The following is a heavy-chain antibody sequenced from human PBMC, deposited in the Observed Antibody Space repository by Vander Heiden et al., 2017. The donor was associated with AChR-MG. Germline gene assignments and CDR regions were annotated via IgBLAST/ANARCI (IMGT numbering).Heavy chain of an antibody. V-gene: IGHV3-7*01. CDR1: GFTFSNDW. CDR3: ARGDSDP. J-gene: IGHJ5*02. CDR2: IRQDGSDK. D-gene: IGHD3-22*01. Sequence: EVQLVESGGGLVQPGGSLRLSCAASGFTFSNDWMTWVRQAPGKGVGWVASIRQDGSDKYYVDSVRGRFTISRDNAKNSLYLQMSSLRVEDTAVYYCARGDSDPWGQGALVTVSS.